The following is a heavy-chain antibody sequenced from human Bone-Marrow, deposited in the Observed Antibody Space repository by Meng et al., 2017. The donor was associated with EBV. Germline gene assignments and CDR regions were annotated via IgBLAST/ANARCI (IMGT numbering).Heavy chain of an antibody. CDR3: ARSVHYYDYIRSDSERKNDY. V-gene: IGHV4-34*01. CDR1: GGSISIYY. D-gene: IGHD3-16*01. J-gene: IGHJ4*02. CDR2: INHSGST. Sequence: LRQGGAGRVKPSEPLALPAVVCGGSISIYYYNWIRRPPGEGLEWIGYINHSGSTNDNPSLKHRVTISVDTTRNQFTRKLNSVTAADTAVYYCARSVHYYDYIRSDSERKNDYWGQGTLVTVSS.